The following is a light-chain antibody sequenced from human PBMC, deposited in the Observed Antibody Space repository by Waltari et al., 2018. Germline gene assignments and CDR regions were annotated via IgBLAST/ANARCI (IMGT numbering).Light chain of an antibody. J-gene: IGLJ2*01. V-gene: IGLV3-1*01. CDR3: QAWDSSTVV. Sequence: SYELTQPPSVSVSPGQTASIPCSGDKLGDKYVCWYQQKPGQSPVLVIYQDTKRPSGIPVRFSGANSGNTATLTIGGTQARDEADYHCQAWDSSTVVFGGGTKLTVL. CDR1: KLGDKY. CDR2: QDT.